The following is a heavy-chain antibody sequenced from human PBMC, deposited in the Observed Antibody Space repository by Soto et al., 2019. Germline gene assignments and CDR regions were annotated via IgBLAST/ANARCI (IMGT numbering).Heavy chain of an antibody. V-gene: IGHV1-46*01. CDR1: AYAVTSHY. CDR3: ARERCTSPNCYCEHGMDV. Sequence: QVQLVQSGAEMRKPGASVTVSCKASAYAVTSHYMHWVRQAPGQGLASMGIINPSGDTTSYAQRFQGIVTMTSDTSTSTVYMELSSLRSEDTAVYYCARERCTSPNCYCEHGMDVLGQGTTGTVSS. J-gene: IGHJ6*02. CDR2: INPSGDTT. D-gene: IGHD2-2*01.